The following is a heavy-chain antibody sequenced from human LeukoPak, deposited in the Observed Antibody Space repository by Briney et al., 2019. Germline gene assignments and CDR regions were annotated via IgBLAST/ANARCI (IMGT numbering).Heavy chain of an antibody. CDR3: ARDSRFLEWLLSRDNWFDP. J-gene: IGHJ5*02. CDR1: GGSISSYY. Sequence: SETLSLXCTVSGGSISSYYWSWIRQPAGKGVEWIGRIYTSGSTNYNPSLKRRVTMSVDTSKNQFSLKLSSVTAADTAVYYCARDSRFLEWLLSRDNWFDPWGQGTLVTVSS. D-gene: IGHD3-3*01. V-gene: IGHV4-4*07. CDR2: IYTSGST.